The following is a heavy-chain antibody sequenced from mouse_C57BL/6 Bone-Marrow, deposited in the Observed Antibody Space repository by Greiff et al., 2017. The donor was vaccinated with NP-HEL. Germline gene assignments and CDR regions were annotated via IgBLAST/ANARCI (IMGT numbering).Heavy chain of an antibody. Sequence: EVKLMESEGGLVQPGSSMKLSCTASGFTFSDYYMAWVRQVPEKGLEWVANINYDGSSTYYLDSLKSRFIISRDNAKNILYLQMSSLKSEDTATYYCAREYPVVAHRYWYFDVWGTGTTVTVSS. V-gene: IGHV5-16*01. D-gene: IGHD1-1*01. CDR1: GFTFSDYY. CDR3: AREYPVVAHRYWYFDV. CDR2: INYDGSST. J-gene: IGHJ1*03.